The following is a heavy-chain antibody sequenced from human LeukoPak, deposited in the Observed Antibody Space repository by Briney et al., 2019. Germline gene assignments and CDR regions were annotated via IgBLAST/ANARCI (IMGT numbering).Heavy chain of an antibody. D-gene: IGHD4-17*01. CDR1: GFTFSSYG. CDR3: ARDNDGGTTVTTPYFDY. CDR2: ISYDGSNK. V-gene: IGHV3-30*19. Sequence: GGSLRLSCAASGFTFSSYGMHWVRQAPGKGLEWVAVISYDGSNKYYADSVKGRFTISRDNSKNTLYLQMNSLRAEDTAVYYCARDNDGGTTVTTPYFDYWGQGTLVTVSS. J-gene: IGHJ4*02.